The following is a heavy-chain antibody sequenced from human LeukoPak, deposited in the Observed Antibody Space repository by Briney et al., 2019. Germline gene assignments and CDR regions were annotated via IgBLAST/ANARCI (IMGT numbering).Heavy chain of an antibody. V-gene: IGHV2-70*11. CDR1: GFSLSTIEMC. CDR2: IDWDDDK. D-gene: IGHD6-13*01. Sequence: ESGPTLVNPTQTLTLTCSFSGFSLSTIEMCVSWIRQPPGKALEWLARIDWDDDKYYSPSLKTRLTISKDTSKNQVVLIMTNMDPVDTATYYCARMAEAGNDVFDIWGQGALVTVSS. J-gene: IGHJ3*02. CDR3: ARMAEAGNDVFDI.